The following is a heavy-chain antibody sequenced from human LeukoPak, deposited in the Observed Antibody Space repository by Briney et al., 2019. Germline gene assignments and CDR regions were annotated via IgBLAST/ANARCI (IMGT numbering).Heavy chain of an antibody. D-gene: IGHD5-12*01. V-gene: IGHV3-23*01. CDR3: ARDLGWLHYAD. CDR1: GFTFSSYA. Sequence: GGSLRLSCAASGFTFSSYAMSWVRQAPGKGLERVSGIGGSGGFITYYADSVKGRFTVSRDNSKNTLYLQMNSLRADDTAIYYCARDLGWLHYADWGQGTLVTVSS. J-gene: IGHJ4*02. CDR2: IGGSGGFIT.